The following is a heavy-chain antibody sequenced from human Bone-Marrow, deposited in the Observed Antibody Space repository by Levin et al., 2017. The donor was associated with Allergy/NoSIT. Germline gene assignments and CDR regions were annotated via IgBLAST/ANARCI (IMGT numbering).Heavy chain of an antibody. CDR2: IKSKRDGATT. CDR1: GFTFNRAW. D-gene: IGHD3-10*01. Sequence: PGGSLRLSCAASGFTFNRAWMSWVRQAPGKGLEWVARIKSKRDGATTDYATPVQGRFTISRDDSKNRLYLQMNSLTAEDTAVYYCITDQAYFFGSGARADFWGQGTRVTVSS. CDR3: ITDQAYFFGSGARADF. J-gene: IGHJ4*02. V-gene: IGHV3-15*01.